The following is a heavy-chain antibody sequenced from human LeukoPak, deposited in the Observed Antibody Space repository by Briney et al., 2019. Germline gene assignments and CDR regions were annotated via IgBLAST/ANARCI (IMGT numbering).Heavy chain of an antibody. V-gene: IGHV5-51*01. CDR1: GYTFSGYW. CDR3: ARVFRRSYFDY. J-gene: IGHJ4*02. Sequence: GESLKISCKGSGYTFSGYWIGWVRQMPGKGPEWMGIIYPADSDPRYSPSFQGQITISADTSINTAYLQWSRLQASDTAMYYCARVFRRSYFDYWGQGTLATVSS. CDR2: IYPADSDP. D-gene: IGHD3-16*01.